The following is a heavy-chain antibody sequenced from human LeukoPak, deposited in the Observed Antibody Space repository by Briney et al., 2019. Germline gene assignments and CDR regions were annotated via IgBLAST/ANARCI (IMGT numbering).Heavy chain of an antibody. Sequence: PGGSLRLSCADSGFTFSGYWMYWVRQAPGKGLEWVSRIKTDGSSTMYADSVEGRFTISRDNAKNTLYLQMNSLRVEDTAVYYCASGVGRTLRDCWGQGTLVTVSS. CDR2: IKTDGSST. J-gene: IGHJ4*02. CDR3: ASGVGRTLRDC. D-gene: IGHD1-26*01. CDR1: GFTFSGYW. V-gene: IGHV3-74*03.